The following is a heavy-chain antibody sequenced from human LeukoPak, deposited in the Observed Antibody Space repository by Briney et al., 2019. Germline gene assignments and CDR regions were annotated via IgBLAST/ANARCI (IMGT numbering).Heavy chain of an antibody. J-gene: IGHJ4*02. D-gene: IGHD3-9*01. CDR3: AKDQEYYDILTGYYLDY. V-gene: IGHV3-23*01. Sequence: GGSLRLSCAASGFTFSSYAMSWVRQAPGKGLEWVSAISGSGGGTYYADSVKGRFTISRDNSKNTLYLQMNSLRAEDTAVYYCAKDQEYYDILTGYYLDYWGQGTLVTVSS. CDR2: ISGSGGGT. CDR1: GFTFSSYA.